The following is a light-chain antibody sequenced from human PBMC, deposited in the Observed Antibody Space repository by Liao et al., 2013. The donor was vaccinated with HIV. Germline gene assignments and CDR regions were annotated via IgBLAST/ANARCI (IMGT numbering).Light chain of an antibody. CDR1: KLGEYI. Sequence: SYELTQPPSVSVSPGQTASISCSGDKLGEYICFLVSAEARPVTSVGPYQDKKRPSGVPERFSGSNSGNTATLTIGGAQAIDEADYYCQTWDNSVVVFGGGTKLTVL. J-gene: IGLJ2*01. CDR3: QTWDNSVVV. CDR2: QDK. V-gene: IGLV3-1*01.